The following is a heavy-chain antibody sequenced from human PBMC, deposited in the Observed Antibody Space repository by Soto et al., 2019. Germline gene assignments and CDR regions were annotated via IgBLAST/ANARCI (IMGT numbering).Heavy chain of an antibody. J-gene: IGHJ4*02. CDR1: GGTFSSYA. CDR2: IIPIFGTA. V-gene: IGHV1-69*13. CDR3: ARTILSGYQQPIVY. D-gene: IGHD3-22*01. Sequence: SVKVSCKASGGTFSSYAISWVRQAPGQGLEWMGGIIPIFGTANYAQKFQGRVTITADESTSTAYMELSSLRSEDTAVYYCARTILSGYQQPIVYWCQGTLVTVST.